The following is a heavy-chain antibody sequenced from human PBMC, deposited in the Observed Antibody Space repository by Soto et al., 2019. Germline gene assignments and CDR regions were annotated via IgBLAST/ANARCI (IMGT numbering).Heavy chain of an antibody. CDR3: AGGEDSGYYYYGMDV. Sequence: QVQLVQSGAEVKKPGSSVKVSCKASGGTFSSYTISWVRQAPGQGLEWMGRIIPILGIANYAQKFQGRVTITADKSTSTAYRELSSLRSEDTAVYYCAGGEDSGYYYYGMDVWGQGTTVTVSS. V-gene: IGHV1-69*02. CDR1: GGTFSSYT. CDR2: IIPILGIA. D-gene: IGHD3-16*01. J-gene: IGHJ6*02.